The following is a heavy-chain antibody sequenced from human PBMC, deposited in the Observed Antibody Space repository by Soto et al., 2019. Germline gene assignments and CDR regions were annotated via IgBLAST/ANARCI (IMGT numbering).Heavy chain of an antibody. D-gene: IGHD6-13*01. Sequence: GGSLRLSCATSGFTLSSYNMNWVRQAPGKGLEWVSYISGSSDTIYYADSVKGRFTISRDNAKNSLYLQMDSLRDEDTAVYYCARDHGGSTWFVGNYSSSDVDALGLEDTLTISS. CDR3: ARDHGGSTWFVGNYSSSDVDA. V-gene: IGHV3-48*02. J-gene: IGHJ6*02. CDR1: GFTLSSYN. CDR2: ISGSSDTI.